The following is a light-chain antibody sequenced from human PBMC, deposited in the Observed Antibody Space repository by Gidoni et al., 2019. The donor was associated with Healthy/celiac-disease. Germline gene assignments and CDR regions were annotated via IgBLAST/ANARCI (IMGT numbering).Light chain of an antibody. CDR1: QSVLYSSNNKNY. CDR2: WAS. J-gene: IGKJ1*01. CDR3: QQYYSTPWT. V-gene: IGKV4-1*01. Sequence: DSVMTQSPDSLAVSLGERATINCKSSQSVLYSSNNKNYLAWYQQKPGQPPKLLIYWASTRESGVPDRISGSGSGTDFTLTISSLQAEDVAVYYCQQYYSTPWTFGQGTKVEIK.